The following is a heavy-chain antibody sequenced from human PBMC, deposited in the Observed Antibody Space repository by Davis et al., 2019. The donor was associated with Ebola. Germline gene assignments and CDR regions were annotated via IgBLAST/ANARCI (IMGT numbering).Heavy chain of an antibody. CDR3: ARVHARITIFGVVSYWFDP. CDR2: IYYSGST. Sequence: MPSETLSLTCTVSGGSISSGDYYWSWIRQPPGKGLEWIGYIYYSGSTYYNPSLKSRVTISVDTSKNQFSLKLSSVTAADTAVYYCARVHARITIFGVVSYWFDPWGQGTLVTVSS. CDR1: GGSISSGDYY. D-gene: IGHD3-3*01. V-gene: IGHV4-30-4*01. J-gene: IGHJ5*02.